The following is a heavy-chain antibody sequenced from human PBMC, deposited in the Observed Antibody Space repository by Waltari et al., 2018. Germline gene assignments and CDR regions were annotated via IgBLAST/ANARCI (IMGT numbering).Heavy chain of an antibody. CDR2: ISGDSRFI. J-gene: IGHJ4*02. CDR3: ARDRRGYFDY. D-gene: IGHD3-16*01. V-gene: IGHV3-21*01. Sequence: GFTFSGYSMNWVRQAPGKGLEWVSSISGDSRFIYYADSVNGRFTISSDDAKNSLYLQMNSLSVEDTAVYYCARDRRGYFDYWGPGTLVSVSS. CDR1: GFTFSGYS.